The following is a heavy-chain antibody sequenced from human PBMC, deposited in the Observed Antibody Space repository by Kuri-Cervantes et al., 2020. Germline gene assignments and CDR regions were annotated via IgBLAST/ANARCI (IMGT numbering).Heavy chain of an antibody. CDR1: GFTFSSYA. D-gene: IGHD3-10*01. V-gene: IGHV3-23*01. CDR3: AKMSYYYGSSPWLIDS. J-gene: IGHJ4*02. CDR2: ISGRGGST. Sequence: GGSLRLSCAASGFTFSSYAMSWVRQAPGKGLEWVSAISGRGGSTYYADSVRGRVTISRDNSKNTLSLQLDSLRAEDTALYYCAKMSYYYGSSPWLIDSWGQGALVTVSS.